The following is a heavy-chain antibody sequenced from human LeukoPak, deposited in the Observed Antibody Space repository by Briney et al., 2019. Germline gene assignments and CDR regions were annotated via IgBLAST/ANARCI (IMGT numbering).Heavy chain of an antibody. CDR3: ARDPLGGGSYYYYYMDV. CDR2: INPNSGGT. Sequence: ASVKVSCRASGYTFTDYYIHWVRQAPGQGLEWMGWINPNSGGTNYAQKFQGRVTMTRDTSISTAYMELSRLRSDDTAVYYCARDPLGGGSYYYYYMDVWGKGTTVTISS. J-gene: IGHJ6*03. CDR1: GYTFTDYY. V-gene: IGHV1-2*02. D-gene: IGHD3-16*01.